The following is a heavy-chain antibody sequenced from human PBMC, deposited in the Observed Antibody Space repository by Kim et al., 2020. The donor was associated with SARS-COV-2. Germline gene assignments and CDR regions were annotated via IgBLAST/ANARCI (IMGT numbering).Heavy chain of an antibody. CDR2: ISDNGVTT. CDR3: AKDMHWASFDY. CDR1: GFTFRSYA. D-gene: IGHD7-27*01. V-gene: IGHV3-23*01. J-gene: IGHJ4*02. Sequence: GGSLRLSCASSGFTFRSYAMNWVRQAPGKGLEWVSAISDNGVTTYYADSVKGRFTISRDNSKNTLYLQMNSLRAEDTAVYFCAKDMHWASFDYWGQGTLVTVSS.